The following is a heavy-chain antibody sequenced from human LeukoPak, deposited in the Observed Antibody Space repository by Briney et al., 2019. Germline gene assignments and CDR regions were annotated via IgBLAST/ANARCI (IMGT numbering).Heavy chain of an antibody. Sequence: GGSLRLSCAASGFTFSNYWMHWVRQAPGKGLVWVSRINSDGSSISYADSVKGRFTISRDNAKNTLYLQMNSLRAEDTAVYYCAKGGGTVVDYWGQGTLLTVSS. CDR3: AKGGGTVVDY. CDR2: INSDGSSI. V-gene: IGHV3-74*01. CDR1: GFTFSNYW. D-gene: IGHD2-15*01. J-gene: IGHJ4*02.